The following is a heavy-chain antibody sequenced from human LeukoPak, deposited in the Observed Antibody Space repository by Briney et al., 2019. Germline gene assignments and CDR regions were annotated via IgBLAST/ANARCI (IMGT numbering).Heavy chain of an antibody. CDR2: VKQDGSEK. CDR1: GFTFSSYW. Sequence: PGGSLRLSCAASGFTFSSYWMSWVRQAPGKGLEWVANVKQDGSEKYYIDSVKDRFTISRDNAKNSLYLQMNSLRAEDTAVYYCASDGLSPTYYYDSSGYYWDFLWGQGTMVTVSS. CDR3: ASDGLSPTYYYDSSGYYWDFL. J-gene: IGHJ3*01. V-gene: IGHV3-7*01. D-gene: IGHD3-22*01.